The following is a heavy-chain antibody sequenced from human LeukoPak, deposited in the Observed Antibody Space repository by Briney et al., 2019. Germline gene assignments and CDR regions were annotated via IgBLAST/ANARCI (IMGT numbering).Heavy chain of an antibody. D-gene: IGHD3-10*01. CDR3: ARDVAAMVRGVIIDGYYYYYMDV. J-gene: IGHJ6*03. CDR1: GYTFTSYG. Sequence: ASVKVSCKASGYTFTSYGISWVRQAPGQGLEWMGWISAYNGNTNYAQKLQGRVTMTTDTSTSTTYMELRSLRSDDTAVYYCARDVAAMVRGVIIDGYYYYYMDVWGKGTTVTISS. CDR2: ISAYNGNT. V-gene: IGHV1-18*01.